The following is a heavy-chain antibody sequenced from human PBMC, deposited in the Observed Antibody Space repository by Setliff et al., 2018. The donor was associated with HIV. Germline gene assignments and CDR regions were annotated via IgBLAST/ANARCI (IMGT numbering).Heavy chain of an antibody. D-gene: IGHD3-3*01. V-gene: IGHV4-39*01. CDR3: ARSKTFYDFWGGYYTHGAFKI. J-gene: IGHJ3*02. Sequence: PSETLSLTCSVSGAPVSSGRYYWGWIRQPPGKGLEWTGSIFYSGITYYNPSLKSRVTISVDTSKNQFSLNLTSVTAADTAVYYCARSKTFYDFWGGYYTHGAFKIWGLGTMVTVSS. CDR2: IFYSGIT. CDR1: GAPVSSGRYY.